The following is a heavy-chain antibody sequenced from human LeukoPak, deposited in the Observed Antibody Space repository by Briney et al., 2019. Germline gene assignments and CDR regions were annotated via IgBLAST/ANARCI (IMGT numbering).Heavy chain of an antibody. D-gene: IGHD4-17*01. CDR1: GVTFSSYW. J-gene: IGHJ4*02. V-gene: IGHV3-7*03. CDR2: IKEDGSEK. CDR3: ARDALDYGDYFDY. Sequence: PGGSLRLSCAASGVTFSSYWMSWVRQAPGKGLEWVANIKEDGSEKYYVDSVKGRFTISRDNSKNTLYLQMNSLRAEDTAVYYCARDALDYGDYFDYWGQGTLVTVPS.